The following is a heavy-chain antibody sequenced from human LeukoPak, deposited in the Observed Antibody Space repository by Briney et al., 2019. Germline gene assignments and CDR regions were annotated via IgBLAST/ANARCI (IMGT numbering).Heavy chain of an antibody. CDR3: ARGTYYYGSGSYPFDY. Sequence: SETLSLTCTVSVGSISSSSYYWGWIRQPPGKGLEWIGRIYYSGSTYYNPSLKSRVNISVDTSKNKFSLKLISVTAADTAVYYCARGTYYYGSGSYPFDYWGQGTLVTVSS. J-gene: IGHJ4*02. V-gene: IGHV4-39*07. CDR1: VGSISSSSYY. CDR2: IYYSGST. D-gene: IGHD3-10*01.